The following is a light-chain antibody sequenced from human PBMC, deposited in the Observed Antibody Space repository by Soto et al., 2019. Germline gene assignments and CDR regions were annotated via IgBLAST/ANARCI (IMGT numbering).Light chain of an antibody. CDR3: QQYNNYWT. CDR2: DAS. V-gene: IGKV1-5*01. Sequence: DIQMRQSPSTLSASVGERVTITCRASQSISSWLAWYQQKPGKAPKLLIYDASSLESGVPSRFSGSGSATEFTLTISSLQPDDFATYYCQQYNNYWTFGQGTKVDIK. CDR1: QSISSW. J-gene: IGKJ1*01.